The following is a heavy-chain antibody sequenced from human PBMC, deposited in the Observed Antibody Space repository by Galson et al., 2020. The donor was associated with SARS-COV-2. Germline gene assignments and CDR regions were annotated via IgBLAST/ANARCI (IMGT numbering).Heavy chain of an antibody. V-gene: IGHV3-30*01. CDR3: ARETGDYYDSSGYYPGGYFDY. D-gene: IGHD3-22*01. J-gene: IGHJ4*02. CDR2: ISYDGSNN. CDR1: GFPFSSYA. Sequence: GGSVRLSCAASGFPFSSYAMYWVRQAPGRGLEWVAVISYDGSNNYYADSVKGRFTISRDNSKNTLYLQMNSLRAEDTAVYYCARETGDYYDSSGYYPGGYFDYWGQGTLVTVSS.